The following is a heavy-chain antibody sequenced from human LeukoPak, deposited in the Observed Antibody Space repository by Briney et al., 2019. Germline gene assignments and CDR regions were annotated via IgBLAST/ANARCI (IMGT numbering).Heavy chain of an antibody. CDR1: GDAFSGGSASRIDW. CDR3: ARRAREFGWVFDY. J-gene: IGHJ4*02. Sequence: SETLSLTCAFSGDAFSGGSASRIDWWSWVRQAPGKGLEWIGSIYYSGSSSYYNPSLKSRVTISVDTSKSQFSLKLSSVTAADTAVYYCARRAREFGWVFDYWGQGTLVTVSS. D-gene: IGHD3-10*01. CDR2: IYYSGSS. V-gene: IGHV4-39*01.